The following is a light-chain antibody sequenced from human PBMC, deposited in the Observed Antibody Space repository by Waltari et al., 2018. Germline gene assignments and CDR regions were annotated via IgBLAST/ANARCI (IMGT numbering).Light chain of an antibody. Sequence: QSALTQPASVSGSPGQSISISCTGTSSDIGVYNYVSWFQQYPGKAPKLMLYEVTNRPSGVSYRFSGSKSDNTASLTISGLQAEDEADYYCSSYTASSTWVFGGGTKLSVL. V-gene: IGLV2-14*01. CDR2: EVT. J-gene: IGLJ3*02. CDR3: SSYTASSTWV. CDR1: SSDIGVYNY.